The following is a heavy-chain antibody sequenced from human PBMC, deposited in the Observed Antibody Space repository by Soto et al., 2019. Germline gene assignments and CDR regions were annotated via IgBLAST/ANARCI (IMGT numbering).Heavy chain of an antibody. CDR1: GYSFTSYW. J-gene: IGHJ6*02. CDR2: IYPGDSDT. V-gene: IGHV5-51*01. CDR3: ARYSSSPYYYYGMDV. Sequence: PRESLNISCKGSGYSFTSYWIGWVRQMPGKGLEWMGIIYPGDSDTRYSPSFQGQVTISADKSISTAYLQWSSLKASDTAMYYCARYSSSPYYYYGMDVWGQGTTVTVSS. D-gene: IGHD6-6*01.